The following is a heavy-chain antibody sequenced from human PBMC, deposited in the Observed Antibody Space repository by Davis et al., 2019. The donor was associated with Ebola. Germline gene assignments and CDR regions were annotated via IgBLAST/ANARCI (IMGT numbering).Heavy chain of an antibody. D-gene: IGHD6-13*01. CDR3: ARGGGRQQLVPRFDY. CDR2: IIPILGIA. V-gene: IGHV1-69*04. CDR1: GGTFSSYA. J-gene: IGHJ4*02. Sequence: SVKVSCKASGGTFSSYAISWVRQAPGQGLEWMGRIIPILGIANYAQKFQGRVTITADKSTSTAYMELSSLRSEDTAVYYCARGGGRQQLVPRFDYWGQGTLVTVSS.